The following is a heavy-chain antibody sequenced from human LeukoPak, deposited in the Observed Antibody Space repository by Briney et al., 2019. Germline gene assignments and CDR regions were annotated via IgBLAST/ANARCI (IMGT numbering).Heavy chain of an antibody. CDR3: AKDRRGGYQLLFVDF. CDR2: ISFDGSNK. D-gene: IGHD2-2*01. V-gene: IGHV3-30*18. J-gene: IGHJ4*02. CDR1: GFTFSRYW. Sequence: GGSLRLSCAASGFTFSRYWMHWVRQAPGKGLEWVAVISFDGSNKYYADSVKGRFTISRDNSKNTLYLQMNSLRAEDTAVYYCAKDRRGGYQLLFVDFWGQGTLVTVSS.